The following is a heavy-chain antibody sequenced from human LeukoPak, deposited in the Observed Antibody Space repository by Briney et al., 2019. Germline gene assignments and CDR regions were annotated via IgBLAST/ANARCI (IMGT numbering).Heavy chain of an antibody. J-gene: IGHJ5*02. Sequence: SETLSLTCTVSGYSISSGYYWGWIRQPPGKGLEWIGSIYHSGSTYYNPSLKSRVTISVDTSKNQFSLKLSSVTAADTAVYYCARAGVAAAGTNGFDPWGQGTLVTVSS. D-gene: IGHD6-13*01. CDR2: IYHSGST. CDR3: ARAGVAAAGTNGFDP. CDR1: GYSISSGYY. V-gene: IGHV4-38-2*02.